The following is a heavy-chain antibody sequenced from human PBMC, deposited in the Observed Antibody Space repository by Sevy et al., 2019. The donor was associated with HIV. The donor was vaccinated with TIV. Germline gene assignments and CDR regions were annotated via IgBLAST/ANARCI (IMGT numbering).Heavy chain of an antibody. V-gene: IGHV3-43*01. CDR3: AKKGSEITSAGSYFDY. D-gene: IGHD3-10*01. CDR2: ISWDGDDK. CDR1: GFTFDDYT. J-gene: IGHJ4*02. Sequence: GSLRLSCAASGFTFDDYTMHWVRQAPWKGLEWVSLISWDGDDKYYGDSVKGRFTISRDNSKNSLYLQMNSLRTEDTALYFCAKKGSEITSAGSYFDYWGQGALVTVSS.